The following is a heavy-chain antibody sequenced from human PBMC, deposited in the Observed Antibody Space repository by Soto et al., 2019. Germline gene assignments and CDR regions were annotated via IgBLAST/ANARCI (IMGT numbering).Heavy chain of an antibody. CDR3: AKMVHGGYVSYFDS. V-gene: IGHV3-53*01. J-gene: IGHJ4*02. CDR1: GFTVSSNY. CDR2: IYSGGST. D-gene: IGHD5-12*01. Sequence: GGSLRLSCAASGFTVSSNYMSWVRQAPGKGLEWVSVIYSGGSTYYADSVKGRFTISRDNSKNTLYLEMDGLRAEDTAKYYCAKMVHGGYVSYFDSWGQGTQVTVSS.